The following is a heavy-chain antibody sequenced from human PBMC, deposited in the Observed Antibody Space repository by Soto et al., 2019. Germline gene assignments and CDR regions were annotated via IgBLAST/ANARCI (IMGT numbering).Heavy chain of an antibody. D-gene: IGHD3-10*01. CDR2: ISGSGGST. CDR3: AKETLLWFGELFQSDAFHI. J-gene: IGHJ3*02. Sequence: EVQLLESGGGLVQPGGSLRLSCAASGFTFSSYAMSWVRQAPGKGLEWVSAISGSGGSTYYADSVKGRFTISIYNSKNTLYLQMNSLRASDTAVYYCAKETLLWFGELFQSDAFHIWGQGTMVTVSS. CDR1: GFTFSSYA. V-gene: IGHV3-23*01.